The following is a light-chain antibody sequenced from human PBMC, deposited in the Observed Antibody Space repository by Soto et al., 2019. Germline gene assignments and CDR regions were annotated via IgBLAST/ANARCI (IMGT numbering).Light chain of an antibody. CDR2: DVS. CDR1: STDVGNINY. CDR3: SSYSSSATHVV. J-gene: IGLJ2*01. V-gene: IGLV2-14*01. Sequence: QSALTQPASVSGSPGLSITISCTGTSTDVGNINYVSWYQQHPGKAPKLIIYDVSNRPSGVSYRFSASKSGSTASLTISGLQAEDEANYYCSSYSSSATHVVFGGGTKLTVL.